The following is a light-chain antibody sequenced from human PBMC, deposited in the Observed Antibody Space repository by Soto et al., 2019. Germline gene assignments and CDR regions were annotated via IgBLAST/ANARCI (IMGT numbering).Light chain of an antibody. CDR1: SSDVGGYKY. J-gene: IGLJ1*01. CDR3: ATWDDSLNGFYV. CDR2: AVS. V-gene: IGLV2-8*01. Sequence: QSVLTQPPSASGSPGQSVTISCTGTSSDVGGYKYVSWYQQYPGKAPKLMIYAVSKRPSGVPDRFSGSKSGNTASLAISGLRSDDEADYFCATWDDSLNGFYVFGTGTKVTVL.